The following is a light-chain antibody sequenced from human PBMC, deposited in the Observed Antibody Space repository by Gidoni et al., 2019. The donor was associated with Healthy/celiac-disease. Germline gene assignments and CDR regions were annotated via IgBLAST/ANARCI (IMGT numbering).Light chain of an antibody. CDR3: QSADSSGTYPLV. J-gene: IGLJ3*02. CDR2: KDS. V-gene: IGLV3-25*03. Sequence: SYELPQPPSVSVSPRQTARITCSGDALPKQYAYWYQQKPGQAPVLVIYKDSERPSGIPERFSGSSSGTTVTLTISGVQAEDEADYYCQSADSSGTYPLVFGGGTKLTVL. CDR1: ALPKQY.